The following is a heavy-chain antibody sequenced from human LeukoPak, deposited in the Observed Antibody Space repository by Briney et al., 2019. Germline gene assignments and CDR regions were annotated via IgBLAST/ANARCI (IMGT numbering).Heavy chain of an antibody. CDR3: AREDGSGIGY. D-gene: IGHD3-10*01. CDR2: IYYSGST. V-gene: IGHV4-59*01. Sequence: SETLSLTCTVSGGSISSYYWSWIRQPPGKGLEWIGYIYYSGSTNYNPSLKSRVTISVDTSKNQFSLKLSSVTAADTAVYYCAREDGSGIGYWGQGTLVTVSS. CDR1: GGSISSYY. J-gene: IGHJ4*02.